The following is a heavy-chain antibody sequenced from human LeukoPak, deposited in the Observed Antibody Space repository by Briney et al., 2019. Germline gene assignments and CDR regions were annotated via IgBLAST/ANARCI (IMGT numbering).Heavy chain of an antibody. J-gene: IGHJ4*02. CDR1: GFTFSSYW. CDR3: ARRGEETPPYYSDY. Sequence: GGSLRLSCATSGFTFSSYWMSWVRQAPGKGLEWVANIKQDGSEKYYVDSVKGRFTISRDNAKNSLYLQMNSLRAEDTAVYYCARRGEETPPYYSDYWGQGTLVTVSS. V-gene: IGHV3-7*01. CDR2: IKQDGSEK.